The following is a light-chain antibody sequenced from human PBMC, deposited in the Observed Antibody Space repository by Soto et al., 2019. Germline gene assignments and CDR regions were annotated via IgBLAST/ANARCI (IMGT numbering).Light chain of an antibody. J-gene: IGLJ2*01. V-gene: IGLV2-8*01. CDR2: DVS. CDR1: SSDIGAYNY. CDR3: SSYTSSSTPYVV. Sequence: QSALTQPPSASGSPGQSVTISCTGTSSDIGAYNYVSWYQQYPGKVPKLMIYDVSKRPSGVPDRFSGSKSGNTASLTISGLQAEDEADYYCSSYTSSSTPYVVFGGGTKLTVL.